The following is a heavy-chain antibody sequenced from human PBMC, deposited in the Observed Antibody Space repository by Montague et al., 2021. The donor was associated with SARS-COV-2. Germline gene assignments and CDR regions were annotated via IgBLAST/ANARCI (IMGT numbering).Heavy chain of an antibody. CDR2: IYASGST. CDR1: GVSITSYY. CDR3: VRDGGNWYYFDY. J-gene: IGHJ4*02. Sequence: SETLSLTCSISGVSITSYYWSWVRQPAGKGLEWIGHIYASGSTNXSPSLKSLVRLSMDNPKNQFSLKLESLTAADTAVYYCVRDGGNWYYFDYWGQGALVTVSS. V-gene: IGHV4-4*07. D-gene: IGHD3-16*01.